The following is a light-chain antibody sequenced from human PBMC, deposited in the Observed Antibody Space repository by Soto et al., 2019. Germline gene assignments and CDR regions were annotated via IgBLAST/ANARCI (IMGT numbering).Light chain of an antibody. CDR1: QSINTY. V-gene: IGKV1-39*01. Sequence: DIQMAQSPPSLSASVGDRVTITCRASQSINTYLNWYQQRPGKAPKLLIYAASSLQSRVPSRFSGNGSGTEFTLTISSLQTEDCAIYYCQQTYSNLLSFGGGTKVEIK. CDR2: AAS. CDR3: QQTYSNLLS. J-gene: IGKJ4*01.